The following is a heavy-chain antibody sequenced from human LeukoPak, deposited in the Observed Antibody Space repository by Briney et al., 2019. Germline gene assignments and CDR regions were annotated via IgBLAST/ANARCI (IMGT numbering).Heavy chain of an antibody. Sequence: GVSLRLSCAASGFTFSSYAMSWLRQAPGKGLEWVSAFSGSGGSTYYADSVKGRFTISRDNSKNTLYLQMNSLRAEDTAVYYCAKSPAEYQLLFPFDYWGQGTLVTVSS. CDR2: FSGSGGST. V-gene: IGHV3-23*01. D-gene: IGHD2-2*01. CDR3: AKSPAEYQLLFPFDY. CDR1: GFTFSSYA. J-gene: IGHJ4*02.